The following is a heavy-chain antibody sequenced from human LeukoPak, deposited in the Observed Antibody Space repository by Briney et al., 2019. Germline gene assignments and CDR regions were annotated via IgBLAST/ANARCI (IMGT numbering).Heavy chain of an antibody. V-gene: IGHV4-34*01. CDR3: ARRRRDGYSGLFDP. D-gene: IGHD5-24*01. Sequence: SETLSLTCAVSGGSFSGYYWSWIRQPPGKGLEWIGEINHSGSTNYNPSLKSRVTISVDTPKNQSSLKMSSVTAADTAVYYCARRRRDGYSGLFDPWGQGTLVTVSS. CDR2: INHSGST. CDR1: GGSFSGYY. J-gene: IGHJ5*02.